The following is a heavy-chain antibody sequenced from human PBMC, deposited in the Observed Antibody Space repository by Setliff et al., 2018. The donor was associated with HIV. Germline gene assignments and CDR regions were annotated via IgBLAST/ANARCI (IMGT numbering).Heavy chain of an antibody. CDR1: GESLSGYS. D-gene: IGHD5-12*01. J-gene: IGHJ4*02. V-gene: IGHV4-34*01. Sequence: SETLSLTCGVYGESLSGYSWNWIRQPPGRGLEWIGEINPGGSTNYNPSLKSRVTISVDTSKNHFSLNLSSVTAADTAVFYCARRGWNGYKAFDYWGQGTLGTVSS. CDR2: INPGGST. CDR3: ARRGWNGYKAFDY.